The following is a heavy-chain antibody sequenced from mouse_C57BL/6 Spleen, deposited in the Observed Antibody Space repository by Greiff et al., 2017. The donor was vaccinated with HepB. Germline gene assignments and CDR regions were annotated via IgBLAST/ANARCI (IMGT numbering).Heavy chain of an antibody. Sequence: DVKLVESGGGLVKPGGSLKLSCAASGFTFSSYAMSWVRQTPEKRLEWVATISDGGSYTYYPDNVKGRFTISRDNAKNNLYLQMSHLKSEDTAMYYCARGGIKNAMDYWGQGTSVTVSS. CDR1: GFTFSSYA. CDR3: ARGGIKNAMDY. V-gene: IGHV5-4*03. J-gene: IGHJ4*01. D-gene: IGHD2-4*01. CDR2: ISDGGSYT.